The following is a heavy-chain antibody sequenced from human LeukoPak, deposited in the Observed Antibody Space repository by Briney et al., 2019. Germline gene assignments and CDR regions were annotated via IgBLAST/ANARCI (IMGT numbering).Heavy chain of an antibody. D-gene: IGHD2-15*01. CDR3: ARGRSVVVAATLKTPGCFDY. Sequence: SETLSLTCAVYGGSFSGYYWSWIRQPPGKGVEWIGEINHSGSTNYNPSLKSRVTISVDTSKNQFSLKLSSVTAADTAVYYCARGRSVVVAATLKTPGCFDYWGQGTLVTVSS. CDR1: GGSFSGYY. CDR2: INHSGST. V-gene: IGHV4-34*01. J-gene: IGHJ4*02.